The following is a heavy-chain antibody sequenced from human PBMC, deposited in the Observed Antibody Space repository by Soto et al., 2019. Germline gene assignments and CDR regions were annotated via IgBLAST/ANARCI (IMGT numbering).Heavy chain of an antibody. D-gene: IGHD2-15*01. CDR2: IIPIFGTA. CDR1: GGTFSSYA. V-gene: IGHV1-69*13. J-gene: IGHJ6*02. CDR3: ARTSVVVAATLDYYYYYGMDV. Sequence: SVKVSCKASGGTFSSYAISWVRQAPGQGLEWMGGIIPIFGTANYAQKFQGRVTITADESTSTAYMELSSLRSEDTAVYYCARTSVVVAATLDYYYYYGMDVWGQGTTVTVSS.